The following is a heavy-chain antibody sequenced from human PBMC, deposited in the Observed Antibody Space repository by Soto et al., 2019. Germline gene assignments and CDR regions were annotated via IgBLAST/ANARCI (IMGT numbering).Heavy chain of an antibody. D-gene: IGHD2-2*01. CDR1: GGSFSGYY. Sequence: SETLSLTCAVYGGSFSGYYWSWIRQPPGKGLEWIGEINHSGSTNYNPSLKSRVTISVDTSKNQFSLKLSSVTAADTAVYYCVRARGGSTSCFDYWGQGTLVTVSS. J-gene: IGHJ4*02. CDR3: VRARGGSTSCFDY. CDR2: INHSGST. V-gene: IGHV4-34*01.